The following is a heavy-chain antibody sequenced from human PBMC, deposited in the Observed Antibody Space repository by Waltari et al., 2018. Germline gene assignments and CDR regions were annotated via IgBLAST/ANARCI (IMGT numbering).Heavy chain of an antibody. CDR2: ISSSSSTI. J-gene: IGHJ4*02. D-gene: IGHD5-12*01. CDR3: AREDVYSGYGY. Sequence: EVQLVESGGGLVQPGGSLRLSCAASGFTFSSYSMNWVRQAPGKGLEWVSYISSSSSTIYYADSVKGRFTISRDKAKNSLYLQMNSLRAEDTAVYYCAREDVYSGYGYWGQGTLVTVSS. CDR1: GFTFSSYS. V-gene: IGHV3-48*01.